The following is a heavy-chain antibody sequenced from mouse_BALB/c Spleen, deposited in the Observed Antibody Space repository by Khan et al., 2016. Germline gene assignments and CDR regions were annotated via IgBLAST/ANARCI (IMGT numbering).Heavy chain of an antibody. Sequence: VQLQQSGPELVKPGASVKISCKASGYSFTGYFMNWVMQSHGKSLEWIGRINPYNGDTFYNQKFKGKATLTVDKSSSTAHMELRSLESEDSAVYYCARDYGSSYYAMDYCGQGTTVTVSS. CDR2: INPYNGDT. J-gene: IGHJ4*01. CDR1: GYSFTGYF. D-gene: IGHD1-1*01. V-gene: IGHV1-20*02. CDR3: ARDYGSSYYAMDY.